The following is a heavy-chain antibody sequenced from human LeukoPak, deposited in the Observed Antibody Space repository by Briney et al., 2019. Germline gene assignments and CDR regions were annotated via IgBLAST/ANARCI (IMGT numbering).Heavy chain of an antibody. CDR2: IYHSGST. Sequence: ASETLSLTCAVSGGSISSGGYSWSWIRQPPGEGLEWIGYIYHSGSTYYNPSLKSRVTISVDRSKNQCSLKLSSVTAADTAVYYCARSSVGSLVVTLFDYWGQGTLVTVSS. CDR1: GGSISSGGYS. J-gene: IGHJ4*02. D-gene: IGHD2-21*02. V-gene: IGHV4-30-2*01. CDR3: ARSSVGSLVVTLFDY.